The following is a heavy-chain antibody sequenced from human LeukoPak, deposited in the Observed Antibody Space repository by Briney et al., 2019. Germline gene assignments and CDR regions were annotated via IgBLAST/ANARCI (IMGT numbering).Heavy chain of an antibody. CDR1: GFTFSDSW. D-gene: IGHD3-16*01. CDR3: ATYTHWVAGDV. Sequence: GGSLRLSCAASGFTFSDSWMSRVRQAPGKGLEWVANMNQDGSAKGYVDSVKGRFTISRDNARNSLYLQMSSLRPEDTAVYYCATYTHWVAGDVWGQGTTVTVSS. V-gene: IGHV3-7*01. CDR2: MNQDGSAK. J-gene: IGHJ6*02.